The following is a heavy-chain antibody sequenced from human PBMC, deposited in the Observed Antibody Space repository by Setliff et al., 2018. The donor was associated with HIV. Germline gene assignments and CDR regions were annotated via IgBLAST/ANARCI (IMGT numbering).Heavy chain of an antibody. Sequence: ASVKVSCKASGYTCTHSYMHWVRQAPGKGLEWMGRVDPEDGEAIYVEKFQGRVTITADTSTDTAYMELSSLRSEDTAVYYCARRRAVGGPTKFDSWGQGTLVTVSS. CDR1: GYTCTHSY. J-gene: IGHJ4*02. CDR3: ARRRAVGGPTKFDS. CDR2: VDPEDGEA. D-gene: IGHD6-19*01. V-gene: IGHV1-69-2*01.